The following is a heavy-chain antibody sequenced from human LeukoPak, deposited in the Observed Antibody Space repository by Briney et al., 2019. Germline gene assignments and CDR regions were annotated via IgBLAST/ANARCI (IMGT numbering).Heavy chain of an antibody. CDR1: GGSIRSSYYY. Sequence: SETLSLTCTVSGGSIRSSYYYWGWIRQPPGKGLEWIGSIYDSGSTYYNPSLKSRVTISVDTSKNQFSLKLNSVTAADTAVCYCARSLIRWYLDYWGQGTLVTVSS. J-gene: IGHJ4*02. D-gene: IGHD3-10*01. V-gene: IGHV4-39*01. CDR3: ARSLIRWYLDY. CDR2: IYDSGST.